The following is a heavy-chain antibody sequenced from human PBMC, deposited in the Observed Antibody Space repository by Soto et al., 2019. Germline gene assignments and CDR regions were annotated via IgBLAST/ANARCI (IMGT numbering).Heavy chain of an antibody. Sequence: GGSLRLSCAASGFTFSSYWMHWVRQAPGKGLVWVSRINSDGSSTSYADSVKGRFTISRDNAKNTLYLQMNSLRAEDTAVYYCARGPYSSGWWEFDYWGQGTLVTVSS. CDR2: INSDGSST. CDR1: GFTFSSYW. CDR3: ARGPYSSGWWEFDY. V-gene: IGHV3-74*01. J-gene: IGHJ4*02. D-gene: IGHD6-19*01.